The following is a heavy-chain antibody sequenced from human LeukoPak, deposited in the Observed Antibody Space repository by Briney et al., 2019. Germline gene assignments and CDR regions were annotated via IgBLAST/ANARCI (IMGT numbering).Heavy chain of an antibody. CDR1: DVSISSATYS. J-gene: IGHJ2*01. Sequence: PSQTLSLLCAVSDVSISSATYSWTWIRQPQGKGMEWIGYIYHSGSTYYNPSLKSRVTISVHRSKNQVSLKLNSVTAADTAVYYCARGRWYCHLWGRGTLVTVSS. V-gene: IGHV4-30-2*01. CDR3: ARGRWYCHL. CDR2: IYHSGST.